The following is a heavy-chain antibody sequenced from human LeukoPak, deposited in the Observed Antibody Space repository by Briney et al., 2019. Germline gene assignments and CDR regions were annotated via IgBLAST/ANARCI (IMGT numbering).Heavy chain of an antibody. CDR3: TTAGQYYYDSSGYFPFDY. D-gene: IGHD3-22*01. Sequence: PGGSLRLSCAASGFTFSNAWMSWVRQAPGKGLEWVGRIKSKTDGGTTDYAAPVKGRFTISRDDSKNTLYLQMNSLKTEDTAVYYCTTAGQYYYDSSGYFPFDYWGQGTLVTVSS. CDR2: IKSKTDGGTT. CDR1: GFTFSNAW. J-gene: IGHJ4*02. V-gene: IGHV3-15*01.